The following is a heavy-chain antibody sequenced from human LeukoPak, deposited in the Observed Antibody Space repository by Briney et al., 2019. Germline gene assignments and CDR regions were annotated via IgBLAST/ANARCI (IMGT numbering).Heavy chain of an antibody. CDR2: IKQDGSEK. CDR3: AREMSYCGGDCYSIFDY. CDR1: GFTFSSYW. Sequence: GGSLRLSCAASGFTFSSYWMSWVRQAPGKGLEWVANIKQDGSEKYYVDSVKGRFTISRDNAKNSLYLQMNSLRAEDTAVYYCAREMSYCGGDCYSIFDYWGQGTLVTVSS. J-gene: IGHJ4*02. V-gene: IGHV3-7*01. D-gene: IGHD2-21*02.